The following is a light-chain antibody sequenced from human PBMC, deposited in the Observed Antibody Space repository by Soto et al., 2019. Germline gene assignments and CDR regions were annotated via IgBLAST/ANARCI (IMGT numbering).Light chain of an antibody. CDR1: QSLVYSDGNTY. J-gene: IGKJ1*01. V-gene: IGKV2-30*01. Sequence: IVLTQSPLSLSVTLGQPASISCRSSQSLVYSDGNTYLNWFHQRPGQSPRRLIHKVSNRDSRVPDRFSGSGSDTDFTLSISRVEADDVGVFYCMQGISFTFGQGTKVDIK. CDR2: KVS. CDR3: MQGISFT.